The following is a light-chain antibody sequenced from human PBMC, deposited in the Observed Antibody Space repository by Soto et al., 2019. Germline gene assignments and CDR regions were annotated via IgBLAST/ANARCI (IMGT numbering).Light chain of an antibody. J-gene: IGLJ2*01. CDR2: DNS. CDR3: QSYDSSLSGSVV. Sequence: QSVLTQPPSVSGAPGQRVTIYCTGSSSNIGAGYDVHWYQQLPGTAPKLLIYDNSNRPSGVPDRFSGSKSGTSASLAITGLQAEDEADYYCQSYDSSLSGSVVFGGGTKLTVL. CDR1: SSNIGAGYD. V-gene: IGLV1-40*01.